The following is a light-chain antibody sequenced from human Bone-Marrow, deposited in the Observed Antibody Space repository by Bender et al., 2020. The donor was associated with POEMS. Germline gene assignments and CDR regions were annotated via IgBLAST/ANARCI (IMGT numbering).Light chain of an antibody. V-gene: IGLV1-44*01. Sequence: QSVVTQPPSVSGTPGQRVTISCSGSTSNIGSNTVNWYQQLPGAAPKLLIYTNDQRPSGVPDRFSGSKSGTSASLAISGLQSEDEADYYCAGWEDSLNGWVFGGGTKLTVL. CDR3: AGWEDSLNGWV. CDR1: TSNIGSNT. CDR2: TND. J-gene: IGLJ3*02.